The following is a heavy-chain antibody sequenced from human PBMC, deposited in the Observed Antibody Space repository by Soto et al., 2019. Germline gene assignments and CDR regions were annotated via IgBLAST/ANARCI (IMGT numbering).Heavy chain of an antibody. V-gene: IGHV3-33*01. D-gene: IGHD6-19*01. CDR2: IWYDGSNK. J-gene: IGHJ4*02. Sequence: GGSLRLSCAASGFTFSSYGMHRVRQAPGKGLEWVAVIWYDGSNKYYADSVKGRFTISRDNSKNTLYLQMNSLRAEDTAVYYCARVTYSSGWNPFDYWGQGTLVTVSS. CDR3: ARVTYSSGWNPFDY. CDR1: GFTFSSYG.